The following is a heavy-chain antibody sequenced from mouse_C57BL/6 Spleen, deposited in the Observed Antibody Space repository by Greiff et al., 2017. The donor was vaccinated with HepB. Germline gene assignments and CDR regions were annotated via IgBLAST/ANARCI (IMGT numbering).Heavy chain of an antibody. V-gene: IGHV5-4*01. J-gene: IGHJ3*01. CDR1: GFTFSSYA. CDR3: ARDYDYVFAY. CDR2: ISDGGSYT. D-gene: IGHD2-4*01. Sequence: EVKLQESGGGLVKPGGSLKLSCAASGFTFSSYAMSWVRQTPEKRLEWVATISDGGSYTYYPDNVKGRFTISRDNAKNNLYLQMSHLKSEDTAMYYCARDYDYVFAYWGQGTLVTVSA.